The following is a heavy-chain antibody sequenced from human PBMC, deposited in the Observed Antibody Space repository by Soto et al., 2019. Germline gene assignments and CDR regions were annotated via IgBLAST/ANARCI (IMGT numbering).Heavy chain of an antibody. CDR2: IYYSGST. D-gene: IGHD1-1*01. J-gene: IGHJ4*02. CDR3: ARDRAGALYFDY. CDR1: GGSISSGGYY. V-gene: IGHV4-31*03. Sequence: QVQLQESGPGLVKPSQTLSLTCTVSGGSISSGGYYWSWIRQHPGKGLEWIGYIYYSGSTYYNPSLKSRVTISVATSKNQCSLKLSSVTAADTAVYYCARDRAGALYFDYWGQGTLVTVSS.